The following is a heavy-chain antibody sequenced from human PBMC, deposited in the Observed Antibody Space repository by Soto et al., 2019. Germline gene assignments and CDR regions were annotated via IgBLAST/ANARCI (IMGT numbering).Heavy chain of an antibody. CDR1: GGTFSSYA. V-gene: IGHV1-69*06. CDR2: INPIFGTA. D-gene: IGHD5-18*01. Sequence: SVKVPCKASGGTFSSYAISWVRQAPGQGLEWMGGINPIFGTANYAQKFQGRVTITADKSTSTAYMELSSLRSEDTAVYYCANRDTSMVTRYYYGMDVWGQGTTVTGSS. CDR3: ANRDTSMVTRYYYGMDV. J-gene: IGHJ6*02.